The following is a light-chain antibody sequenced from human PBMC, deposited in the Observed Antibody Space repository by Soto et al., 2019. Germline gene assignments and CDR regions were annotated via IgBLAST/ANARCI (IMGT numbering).Light chain of an antibody. Sequence: QSALTQPRSVSGSPGQSVSISCAGTSSDFGGYKDVSWYQQHPGKAPKLMIFDVSERPSGVPDRFSGSTSGNTGSLTISGLRAQDEADYFCCSYVGGWVFVGGTKLTVL. J-gene: IGLJ3*02. CDR1: SSDFGGYKD. CDR2: DVS. CDR3: CSYVGGWV. V-gene: IGLV2-11*01.